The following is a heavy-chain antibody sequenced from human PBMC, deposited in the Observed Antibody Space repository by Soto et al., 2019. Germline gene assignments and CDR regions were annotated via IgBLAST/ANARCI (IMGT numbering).Heavy chain of an antibody. Sequence: PSETLSLTCTVSGKSVSTFYWSWIRQPPGKGLEWIGHAYYSGSTSYDPSLKSRVTISVDMSKNQVSLRLTSVTAADTAVYYCARGTDYTQIASYHYGMDVWGQGTSVTVSS. CDR3: ARGTDYTQIASYHYGMDV. V-gene: IGHV4-59*02. J-gene: IGHJ6*02. D-gene: IGHD4-4*01. CDR1: GKSVSTFY. CDR2: AYYSGST.